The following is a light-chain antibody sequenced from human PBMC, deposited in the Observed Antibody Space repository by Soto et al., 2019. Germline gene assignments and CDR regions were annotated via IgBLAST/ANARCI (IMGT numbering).Light chain of an antibody. CDR3: QRPDGYT. V-gene: IGKV3-11*01. CDR1: QSVSRY. CDR2: DAS. J-gene: IGKJ2*01. Sequence: EIVLTQSPATLSLSPEERATLSCRASQSVSRYLAWYQQKPGQAPRLLIYDASNRATGIPARFSGSGSGTNFTLPISSLEPEDFAVYYCQRPDGYTFGRGTNLEIK.